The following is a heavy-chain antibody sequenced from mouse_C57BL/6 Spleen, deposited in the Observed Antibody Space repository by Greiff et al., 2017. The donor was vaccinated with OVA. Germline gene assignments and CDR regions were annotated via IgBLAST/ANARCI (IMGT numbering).Heavy chain of an antibody. D-gene: IGHD2-2*01. CDR1: GFTFSDYG. V-gene: IGHV5-17*01. CDR2: ISSGSSTI. CDR3: ARRDYGYGYAMDY. Sequence: EVKLMESGGGLVKPGGSLKLSCAASGFTFSDYGMHWVRQAPEKGLEWVAYISSGSSTIYYADTVKGRFTISRDNAKNTLFLQMTSLRSEDTAMYYCARRDYGYGYAMDYWGQGTSVTVSS. J-gene: IGHJ4*01.